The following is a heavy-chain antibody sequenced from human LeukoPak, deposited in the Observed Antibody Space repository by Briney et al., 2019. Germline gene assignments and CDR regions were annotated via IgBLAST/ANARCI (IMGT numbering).Heavy chain of an antibody. CDR2: IYYSGYT. D-gene: IGHD3-22*01. J-gene: IGHJ4*02. V-gene: IGHV4-59*08. CDR3: ARRLKTVVAEFYFDY. Sequence: SETLSLTCTVSGGSISSYYWSWIRQPPGRGLEWIGYIYYSGYTNYNPSLKSRVTISVDTSKNQFSLKLTSVTAADTAVYYCARRLKTVVAEFYFDYWGQGTLVTVSS. CDR1: GGSISSYY.